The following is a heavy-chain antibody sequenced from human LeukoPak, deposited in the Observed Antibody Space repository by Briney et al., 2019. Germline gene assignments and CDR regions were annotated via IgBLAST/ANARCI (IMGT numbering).Heavy chain of an antibody. CDR2: VTYTGNT. CDR1: GASVTTYPYY. Sequence: SETLSLTCSVSGASVTTYPYYWTWIRQPPGKGMEWIGSVTYTGNTFYNPSLQSRVTIPIDASKNQFSLNLSSVTAADTAIYFCARTPTGFPNWFDSWGRGTPVTVSS. D-gene: IGHD3-9*01. CDR3: ARTPTGFPNWFDS. J-gene: IGHJ5*01. V-gene: IGHV4-39*07.